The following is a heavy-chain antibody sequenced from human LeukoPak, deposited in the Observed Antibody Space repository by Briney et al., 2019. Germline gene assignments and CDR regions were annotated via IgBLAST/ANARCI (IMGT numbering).Heavy chain of an antibody. CDR2: ISSSSSTI. V-gene: IGHV3-48*01. CDR3: ARLTIFGVVRPPMDV. J-gene: IGHJ6*02. D-gene: IGHD3-3*01. CDR1: GFTFSSYS. Sequence: PGGSLRLSCAASGFTFSSYSMNWVRQAPGKGLEWVSYISSSSSTIYHADSVKGRFTISRDNAKNSLYLQMNSLRAEDTAVYYCARLTIFGVVRPPMDVWGQGTTVTVSS.